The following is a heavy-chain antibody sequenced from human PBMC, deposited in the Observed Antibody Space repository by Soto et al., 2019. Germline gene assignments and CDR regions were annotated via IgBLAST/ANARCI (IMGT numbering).Heavy chain of an antibody. V-gene: IGHV4-61*01. Sequence: SESLSLTCAVSGGCVRSGRYYWSWLRQPPGKGLEWIGYIYYSGSTNYNPSLKSRVTISVDTSKNQFSLKLSSVTAADTAVYYCASYYDSSGWIDYWGQGTLVTVSS. D-gene: IGHD3-22*01. J-gene: IGHJ4*02. CDR2: IYYSGST. CDR3: ASYYDSSGWIDY. CDR1: GGCVRSGRYY.